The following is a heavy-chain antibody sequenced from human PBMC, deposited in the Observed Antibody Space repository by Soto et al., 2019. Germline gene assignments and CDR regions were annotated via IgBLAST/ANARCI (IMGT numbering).Heavy chain of an antibody. D-gene: IGHD6-19*01. CDR1: GYTFTGYY. J-gene: IGHJ3*02. V-gene: IGHV1-2*02. Sequence: AASVKVSCKASGYTFTGYYMHWVRQAPGQGLEWMGWINPNSGGTNYAQKFQGRVTMTRDTSISTAYMELSRLRSDDTAVYYCARRSGWFDAFDIWGQGTMVTVSS. CDR2: INPNSGGT. CDR3: ARRSGWFDAFDI.